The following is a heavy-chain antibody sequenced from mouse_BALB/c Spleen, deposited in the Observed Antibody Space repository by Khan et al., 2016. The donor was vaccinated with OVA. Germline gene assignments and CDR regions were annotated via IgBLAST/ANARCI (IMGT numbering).Heavy chain of an antibody. CDR2: INTHTGET. J-gene: IGHJ4*01. Sequence: QIQLVQSGPELQKPGETVKMSCKASGYNFTNSGMNWMKQAPGQGLKWMGWINTHTGETKYGDDFKGRFALSLETSSNTAYLQLNSLKTEDTAPYFCARPPFFSYLMVYWGQGTSVTVSS. V-gene: IGHV9-3-1*01. CDR3: ARPPFFSYLMVY. CDR1: GYNFTNSG.